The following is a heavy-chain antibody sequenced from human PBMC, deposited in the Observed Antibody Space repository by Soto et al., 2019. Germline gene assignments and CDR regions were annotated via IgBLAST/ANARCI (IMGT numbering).Heavy chain of an antibody. CDR2: FSSKGGTT. J-gene: IGHJ4*02. V-gene: IGHV3-64*04. CDR1: GFSFSNYA. Sequence: LRLSCSASGFSFSNYAMHWVRQAPGKGLQYVSGFSSKGGTTYYADSVKGRFTISRDNSKNLFYLQMNSLRAEDTAVYYCARDHIDGWKFDYWGRGILVTVSS. D-gene: IGHD6-19*01. CDR3: ARDHIDGWKFDY.